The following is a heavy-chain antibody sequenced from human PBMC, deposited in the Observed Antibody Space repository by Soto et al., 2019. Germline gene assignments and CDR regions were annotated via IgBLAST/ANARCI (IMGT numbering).Heavy chain of an antibody. CDR2: INPTGGST. D-gene: IGHD3-10*01. V-gene: IGHV1-46*01. CDR1: GYTFTNYY. CDR3: ARTQAVWFGELYYYGMDV. Sequence: QVQLVQSGAEMKQPGASVKVSCKASGYTFTNYYIHWVRQAPGQGLEWMGMINPTGGSTSYAQKFQGRVTMTRDTSTSTVYMELNNLTSEDTAVFYCARTQAVWFGELYYYGMDVWGQGTTVTVSS. J-gene: IGHJ6*02.